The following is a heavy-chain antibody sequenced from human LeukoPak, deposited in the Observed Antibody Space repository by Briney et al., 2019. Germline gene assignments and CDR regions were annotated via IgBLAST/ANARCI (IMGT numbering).Heavy chain of an antibody. V-gene: IGHV3-30*04. J-gene: IGHJ1*01. CDR1: GFTFSSYA. Sequence: GGSLRLSCAASGFTFSSYAMHWVRQAPGKGLEWVAVISYDGSNKYYADSVKGRFTISRDNSKNTLYLQMNSLRAEDTAVYYCARPPVLLDGYNYEYVAGSAGYFQHWGQGTLVTVSS. D-gene: IGHD5-24*01. CDR2: ISYDGSNK. CDR3: ARPPVLLDGYNYEYVAGSAGYFQH.